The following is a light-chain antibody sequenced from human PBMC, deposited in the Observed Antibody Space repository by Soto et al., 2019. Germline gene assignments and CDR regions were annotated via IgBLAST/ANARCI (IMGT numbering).Light chain of an antibody. CDR1: QSVSSY. J-gene: IGKJ1*01. Sequence: EIVLTQSPATLSLSPGERATLSCRASQSVSSYLAGYQQKPGQAPRLLIYDASNRATGIPARFSGSGSGTDFTLAISSLEPEDCAVYYCQQRSNWPPATFGQGTKVEIK. CDR2: DAS. V-gene: IGKV3-11*01. CDR3: QQRSNWPPAT.